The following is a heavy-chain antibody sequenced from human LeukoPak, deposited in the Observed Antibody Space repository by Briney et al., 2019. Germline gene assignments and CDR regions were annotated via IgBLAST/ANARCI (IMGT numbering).Heavy chain of an antibody. CDR1: GYTFTSYA. CDR2: INAGNGQT. V-gene: IGHV1-3*01. J-gene: IGHJ4*02. CDR3: ARAGVVVMATIGFDY. D-gene: IGHD5-24*01. Sequence: ASVKVSCKASGYTFTSYAIHWVRQAPGQRLEWMGWINAGNGQTKYSQKFQRRVTITRDTSASTAYMELSSLRSEDTAVYYCARAGVVVMATIGFDYWGQGTLVTVSS.